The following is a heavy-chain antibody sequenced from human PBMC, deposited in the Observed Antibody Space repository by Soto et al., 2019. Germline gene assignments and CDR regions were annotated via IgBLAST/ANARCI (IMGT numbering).Heavy chain of an antibody. CDR1: GFTFSSYG. Sequence: QVQLEESGGGVVQPGRSLRLSCAASGFTFSSYGMHWVRQAPGKGLEWVAVIWYDGSNKYYADSVKGRFTISRDNSKNTLYLQMNSLRAEDTAVYYCARDCGYWNYYYYGMDVWGQGTTVTVSS. V-gene: IGHV3-33*01. D-gene: IGHD2-8*02. CDR3: ARDCGYWNYYYYGMDV. J-gene: IGHJ6*02. CDR2: IWYDGSNK.